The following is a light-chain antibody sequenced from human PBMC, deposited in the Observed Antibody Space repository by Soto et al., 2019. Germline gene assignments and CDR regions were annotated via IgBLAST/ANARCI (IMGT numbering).Light chain of an antibody. V-gene: IGKV3-20*01. Sequence: EIVLTQSPGTLSLSPGERATLSCRASQSVSSSYLAWYQQKPGQAPRLLIYGASSRATGIPDRFSGSGSRTDCTLTISRLEPEDVAVYYCQQYGSSRWTFGQGTKVEIK. CDR3: QQYGSSRWT. CDR1: QSVSSSY. CDR2: GAS. J-gene: IGKJ1*01.